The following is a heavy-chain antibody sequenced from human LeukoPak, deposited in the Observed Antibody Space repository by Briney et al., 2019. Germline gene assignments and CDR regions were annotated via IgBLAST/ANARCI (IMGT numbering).Heavy chain of an antibody. CDR3: ARDRVDILTGYSY. CDR1: AYFFTDYY. V-gene: IGHV1-2*02. J-gene: IGHJ4*02. CDR2: INTSGSGT. Sequence: GASVKLSSKVSAYFFTDYYMHWVRQAPGQGLEWMAWINTSGSGTNYAQKFQGRVTMNRDTSISKAYMELSRLTANDAAVYYSARDRVDILTGYSYWGQGTLVTVSS. D-gene: IGHD3-9*01.